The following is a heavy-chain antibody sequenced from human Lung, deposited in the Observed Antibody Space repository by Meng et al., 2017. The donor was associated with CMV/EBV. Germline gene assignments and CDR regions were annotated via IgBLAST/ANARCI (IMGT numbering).Heavy chain of an antibody. J-gene: IGHJ6*02. D-gene: IGHD6-13*01. CDR3: ARGGSSWGGKYYYYGMDV. CDR1: GFTFSSYW. CDR2: INSDGSST. V-gene: IGHV3-74*01. Sequence: GGSLRLSCAASGFTFSSYWMHWVRQAPGKGLVWVSRINSDGSSTSYADSVKGRFTISRDNAKNTLYLQMNSLRAEDTAVYYCARGGSSWGGKYYYYGMDVWSQGTTVTVSS.